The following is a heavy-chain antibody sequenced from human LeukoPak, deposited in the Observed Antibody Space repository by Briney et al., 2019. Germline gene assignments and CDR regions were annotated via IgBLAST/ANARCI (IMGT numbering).Heavy chain of an antibody. Sequence: ESGPTLVKPTQTLTLTCTSSGFSLSTTGVGVGWIRQPPGKALEWLALIYWDDDKRYSPSLKSRLTITKDTSKNQVVLTMTNMDPVDTATYYCAHRITTVTHLVFDIWGQGTMVTVSS. V-gene: IGHV2-5*02. CDR3: AHRITTVTHLVFDI. D-gene: IGHD4-17*01. CDR2: IYWDDDK. CDR1: GFSLSTTGVG. J-gene: IGHJ3*02.